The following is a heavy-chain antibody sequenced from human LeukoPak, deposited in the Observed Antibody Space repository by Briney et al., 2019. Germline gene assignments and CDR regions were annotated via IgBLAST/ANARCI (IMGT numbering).Heavy chain of an antibody. CDR1: GYTFTDYY. J-gene: IGHJ4*02. V-gene: IGHV1-2*02. D-gene: IGHD6-19*01. Sequence: ASVKVSCKASGYTFTDYYMHWVRQAPGQGLEWMGWINPNSGDTNYAQNFQGRVTMTRDTSLNTAYMELSRLRSDDTAVYYCARDLAVAGNPLYFDYWGQGTLVTVSS. CDR3: ARDLAVAGNPLYFDY. CDR2: INPNSGDT.